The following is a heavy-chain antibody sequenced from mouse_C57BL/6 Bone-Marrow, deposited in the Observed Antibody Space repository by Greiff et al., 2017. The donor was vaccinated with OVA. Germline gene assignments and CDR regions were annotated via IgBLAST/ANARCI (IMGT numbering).Heavy chain of an antibody. D-gene: IGHD1-1*01. CDR3: ARGDTTVVPHYFDY. V-gene: IGHV1-81*01. Sequence: QVQLQQSGAELARPGASVKLSCKASGYTFTSYGISWVKQRTGQGLEWIGEIYPRSGNTYYNEKFKGKATLTADKSSSTAYMGLRCLTSEDSAVYFCARGDTTVVPHYFDYWGQGTTLTVSS. CDR1: GYTFTSYG. J-gene: IGHJ2*01. CDR2: IYPRSGNT.